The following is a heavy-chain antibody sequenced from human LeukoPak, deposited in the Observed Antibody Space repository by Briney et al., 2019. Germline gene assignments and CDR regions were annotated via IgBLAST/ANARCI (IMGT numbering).Heavy chain of an antibody. V-gene: IGHV3-43*02. CDR3: AKDTREKNFFGEFDH. CDR2: ISGDGSGT. Sequence: PGGSLRLSCAATGFTLEYYAMHWVRQVAGKRLEWVSLISGDGSGTYYADSARGRFTISRDNSKNSLYLQMNSLSTEDTAFYYCAKDTREKNFFGEFDHWGQGALVTVSS. D-gene: IGHD3-16*01. CDR1: GFTLEYYA. J-gene: IGHJ4*02.